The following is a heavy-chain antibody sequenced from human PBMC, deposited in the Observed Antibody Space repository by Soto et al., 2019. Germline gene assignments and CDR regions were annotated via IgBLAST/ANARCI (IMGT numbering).Heavy chain of an antibody. Sequence: GGSLRLSGLASGFSFNSFNMNWIRRSPGRGLEWVASISVSGDNIYYADSLKGRFTISRDNAKNSLYLQMNSLRAEDTAVYYFARYSGGSYPDAFDIWGQGKMVTVSS. D-gene: IGHD1-26*01. CDR3: ARYSGGSYPDAFDI. J-gene: IGHJ3*02. CDR1: GFSFNSFN. V-gene: IGHV3-21*01. CDR2: ISVSGDNI.